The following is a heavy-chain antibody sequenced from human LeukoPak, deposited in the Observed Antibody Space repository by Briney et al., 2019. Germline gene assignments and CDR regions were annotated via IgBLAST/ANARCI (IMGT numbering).Heavy chain of an antibody. J-gene: IGHJ3*02. Sequence: ASVKVSCKASGGTFSTYTFHWVRQAPGQGLEWVGRIIPMLEITNYPQKLQGRVTITADESTSAAYMELSSLTSEDTAVYYCARESPHSSGWDNSLDIWGQGTMVTVSS. CDR2: IIPMLEIT. CDR1: GGTFSTYT. D-gene: IGHD6-19*01. CDR3: ARESPHSSGWDNSLDI. V-gene: IGHV1-69*04.